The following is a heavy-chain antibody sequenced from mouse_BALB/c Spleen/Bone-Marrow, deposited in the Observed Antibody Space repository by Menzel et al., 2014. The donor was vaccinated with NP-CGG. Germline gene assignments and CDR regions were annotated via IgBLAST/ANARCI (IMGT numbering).Heavy chain of an antibody. V-gene: IGHV6-6*02. CDR1: GFTFSNYW. Sequence: EVKVVESGGGLVQPGASMKLSCVASGFTFSNYWMPWVSQSPEKGLEWVAEVRPATDNYETHYVESVKGKLTIARADSKSRLYLQMNSSKAEDAGFYYGTKYDGKAWFAYWGQGTLVTVSA. J-gene: IGHJ3*01. D-gene: IGHD2-12*01. CDR3: TKYDGKAWFAY. CDR2: VRPATDNYET.